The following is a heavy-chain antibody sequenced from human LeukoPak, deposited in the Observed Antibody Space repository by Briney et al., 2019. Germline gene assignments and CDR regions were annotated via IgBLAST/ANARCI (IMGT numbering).Heavy chain of an antibody. J-gene: IGHJ4*02. CDR1: GASISSSSYY. D-gene: IGHD4-17*01. CDR2: IYYSGST. Sequence: SETLSLTCTVSGASISSSSYYWGWIRQPPGKGLEWIGSIYYSGSTYYNPSLKSRVTISVDTSKNQFSLRLSSVTAADTTVYYCARHPSVTKGAFDHWGQGTLVTVSS. V-gene: IGHV4-39*01. CDR3: ARHPSVTKGAFDH.